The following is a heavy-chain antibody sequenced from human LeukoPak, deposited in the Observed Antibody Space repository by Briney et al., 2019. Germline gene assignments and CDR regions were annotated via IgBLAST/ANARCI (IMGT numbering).Heavy chain of an antibody. CDR3: ARDGGIAAAGSSPLGY. Sequence: GGSLRLSCAASGFTFSSYWMSWVRQAPGKGLEWVANIKQDGSEKYYVDSVKGRFTISRDNAKNSLYLQMNSLRAEDTAVYYCARDGGIAAAGSSPLGYWGQGTLVTVSS. CDR2: IKQDGSEK. CDR1: GFTFSSYW. V-gene: IGHV3-7*01. D-gene: IGHD6-13*01. J-gene: IGHJ4*02.